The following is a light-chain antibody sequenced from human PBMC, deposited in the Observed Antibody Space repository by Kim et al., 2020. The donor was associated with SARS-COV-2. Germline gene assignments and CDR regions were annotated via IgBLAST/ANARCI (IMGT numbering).Light chain of an antibody. CDR2: KAS. Sequence: DIQMTQSPSTLSASVEDRVTITCRASQSVSSWLAWYQQKPGKVPKLLIYKASTLEGGIPSRFSGRGSGTEFTLTINSLQPDDFATNSCQQYDSNPYTFGQRTKL. CDR1: QSVSSW. V-gene: IGKV1-5*03. CDR3: QQYDSNPYT. J-gene: IGKJ2*01.